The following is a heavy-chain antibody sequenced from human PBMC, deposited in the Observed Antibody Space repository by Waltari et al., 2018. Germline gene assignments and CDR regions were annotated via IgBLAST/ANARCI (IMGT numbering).Heavy chain of an antibody. J-gene: IGHJ4*02. D-gene: IGHD5-12*01. V-gene: IGHV1-69*06. CDR1: GYTFTSYA. Sequence: QVQLVQSGSELKKPGASVKVSCKASGYTFTSYAMNWVRQAPGQGLEWMGRIIPIFGTANYAQKFQCRVTITADKSTSTAYMELSSLRSEDTAVYYCARLLPFPSGYDFDYWGQGTLVTVSS. CDR2: IIPIFGTA. CDR3: ARLLPFPSGYDFDY.